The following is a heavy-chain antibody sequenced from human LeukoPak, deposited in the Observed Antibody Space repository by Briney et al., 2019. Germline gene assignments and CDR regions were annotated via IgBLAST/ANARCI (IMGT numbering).Heavy chain of an antibody. CDR2: IKPDGSGK. CDR1: GFTFSPYW. V-gene: IGHV3-7*03. Sequence: PGGSLRLSCAASGFTFSPYWMSWVRQAPGKGLEWVANIKPDGSGKYYEDSVKGRFTISRDNAKNSLYLQMSNLRAEDTAVYFCARGGGLDVWGQGATVTVSS. CDR3: ARGGGLDV. D-gene: IGHD3-16*01. J-gene: IGHJ6*02.